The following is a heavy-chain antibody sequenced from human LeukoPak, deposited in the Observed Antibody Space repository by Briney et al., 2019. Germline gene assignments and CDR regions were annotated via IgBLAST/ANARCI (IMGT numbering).Heavy chain of an antibody. CDR1: GFTFSSYA. D-gene: IGHD6-19*01. CDR2: IWYDGSNK. CDR3: ARELGIAVAGTLGY. Sequence: PGRSLRLSCAASGFTFSSYAMHWVRQAPGKGLEWVAVIWYDGSNKYYADSVKGRFTISRDHSKNTLYLQMKSLRAEDTAVYYCARELGIAVAGTLGYWGQGTLVTVSS. V-gene: IGHV3-33*01. J-gene: IGHJ4*02.